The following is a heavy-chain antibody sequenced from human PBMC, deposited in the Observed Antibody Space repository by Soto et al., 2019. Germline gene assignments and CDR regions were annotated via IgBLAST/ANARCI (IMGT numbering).Heavy chain of an antibody. V-gene: IGHV3-23*01. Sequence: EVQLLESGGGLVQPGGSLRLSCAASGFTFSSYAMSWVRLAPGKGLEWFSSIGGSGGTYYADSVKGRFTISRDNSKNMLYLHLNSMRAADTAMYYCAKGQGWSYYYDSWGQGTLVTVSS. D-gene: IGHD2-15*01. J-gene: IGHJ4*02. CDR2: IGGSGGT. CDR1: GFTFSSYA. CDR3: AKGQGWSYYYDS.